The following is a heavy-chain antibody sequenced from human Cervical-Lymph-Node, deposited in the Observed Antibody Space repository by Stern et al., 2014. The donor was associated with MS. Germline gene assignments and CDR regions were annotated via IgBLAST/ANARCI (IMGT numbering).Heavy chain of an antibody. CDR2: IYPGDSET. J-gene: IGHJ4*02. V-gene: IGHV5-51*01. CDR3: ARQTTAWASDV. CDR1: GFKFSIYW. D-gene: IGHD1-14*01. Sequence: VQLVQSGAELIRPGESLKISCKGSGFKFSIYWIAWVRQMTGKGLAWMGIIYPGDSETRYSPSFQGQVTMSADKSTSTAYLQWSSLNASDTAMYFCARQTTAWASDVWGQGTLVTVSS.